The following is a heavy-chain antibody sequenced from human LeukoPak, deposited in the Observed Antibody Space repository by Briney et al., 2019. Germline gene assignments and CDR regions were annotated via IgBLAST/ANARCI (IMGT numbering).Heavy chain of an antibody. D-gene: IGHD5-12*01. CDR2: ISYDGSNE. Sequence: PGWSLGLSCAPSGFTFSRYAMHWVRQAPGKGLAWVAVISYDGSNEYSADSVKGRFTISRDNSKDTLYLQMNSLRAEDTAVYYCAKVLHGRGGYDYYAFEIWGQGTLVTVSS. V-gene: IGHV3-30*18. J-gene: IGHJ3*02. CDR1: GFTFSRYA. CDR3: AKVLHGRGGYDYYAFEI.